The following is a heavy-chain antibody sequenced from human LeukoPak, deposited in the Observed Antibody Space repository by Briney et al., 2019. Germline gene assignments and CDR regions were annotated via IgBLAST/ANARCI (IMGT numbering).Heavy chain of an antibody. Sequence: PGGSLRLSCAASGFTFSSFGMNWVRQPPGKGLEWIGIIYHSGRTDYNPSLKSRVTISEDTSKNQFSLKLSSVTAADTAVYYCARRGPALLPYYYGSGSYYKAGFDYWGQGTLVTVSS. D-gene: IGHD3-10*01. V-gene: IGHV4-38-2*01. CDR2: IYHSGRT. CDR1: GFTFSSFGM. CDR3: ARRGPALLPYYYGSGSYYKAGFDY. J-gene: IGHJ4*02.